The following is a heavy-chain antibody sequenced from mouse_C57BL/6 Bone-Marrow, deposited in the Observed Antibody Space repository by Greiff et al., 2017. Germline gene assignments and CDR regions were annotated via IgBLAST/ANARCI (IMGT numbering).Heavy chain of an antibody. CDR1: GYTFTSYW. V-gene: IGHV1-61*01. J-gene: IGHJ3*01. Sequence: QVQLQQPGAELVRPGSSVKLSCKASGYTFTSYWMDWVKQRPGQGLEWIGNIYPSDSETHYNQKFKDKATLTVDKSSSTAYMQLSSLTSEDSAVYYCARGKPKGFAYWCQGTLVTVSA. CDR3: ARGKPKGFAY. CDR2: IYPSDSET.